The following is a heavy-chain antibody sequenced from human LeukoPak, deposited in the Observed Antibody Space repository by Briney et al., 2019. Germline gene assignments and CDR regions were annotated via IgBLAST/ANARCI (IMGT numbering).Heavy chain of an antibody. D-gene: IGHD3-10*01. CDR2: ISGFNANT. CDR3: ARAYGSGSHGY. V-gene: IGHV1-18*01. CDR1: GYILNNYG. J-gene: IGHJ4*02. Sequence: ASVKVSCKTSGYILNNYGVSWVRQAPGQGLEWMGWISGFNANTDYGQKFQGRVTMTTDTSTATVYMELRSLRFDDTAVYYCARAYGSGSHGYWGQGTLVTVSS.